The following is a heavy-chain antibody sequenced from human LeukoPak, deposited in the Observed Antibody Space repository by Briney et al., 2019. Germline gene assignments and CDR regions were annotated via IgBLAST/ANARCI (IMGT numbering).Heavy chain of an antibody. J-gene: IGHJ4*02. Sequence: PSETLSLTCTVSGGSISSYYWSWLRQPPGKGLEWIGFIYYSGSTHYKSSLESRVTISVDTSKNQFSLRLSSVTAADTAVYYCARHSGSSPHYFDYWGQGTLVTVSS. V-gene: IGHV4-59*08. CDR3: ARHSGSSPHYFDY. D-gene: IGHD1-26*01. CDR1: GGSISSYY. CDR2: IYYSGST.